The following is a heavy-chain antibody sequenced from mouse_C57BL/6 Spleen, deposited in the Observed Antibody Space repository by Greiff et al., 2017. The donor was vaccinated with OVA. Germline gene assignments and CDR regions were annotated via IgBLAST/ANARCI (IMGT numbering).Heavy chain of an antibody. Sequence: EVHLVESGGGLVKPGGSLKLSCAASGFTFSSYTMSWVRQTPEKRLEWVATISGGGGNTYYPDSVKGRFTISRDNAKNTLYLQMSSLRSEDTALYYCARRVYDGYYWYFDVWGTGTTVTVSS. V-gene: IGHV5-9*01. CDR2: ISGGGGNT. D-gene: IGHD2-3*01. CDR3: ARRVYDGYYWYFDV. CDR1: GFTFSSYT. J-gene: IGHJ1*03.